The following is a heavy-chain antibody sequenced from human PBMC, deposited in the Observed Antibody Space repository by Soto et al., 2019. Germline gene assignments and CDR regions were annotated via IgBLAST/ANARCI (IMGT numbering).Heavy chain of an antibody. J-gene: IGHJ4*02. Sequence: EVQLVESGGGLVQPGGSLRLSCAASGFTFSSYWMSWVRQAPGKGLEWVANIKQDGSEKYYVDSVKGRFTISRDNAKNSLYLQMNSLRAEDTAVYYCAREGVLRYFDWLLGAVDYWGQGTLVTVSS. D-gene: IGHD3-9*01. V-gene: IGHV3-7*01. CDR1: GFTFSSYW. CDR2: IKQDGSEK. CDR3: AREGVLRYFDWLLGAVDY.